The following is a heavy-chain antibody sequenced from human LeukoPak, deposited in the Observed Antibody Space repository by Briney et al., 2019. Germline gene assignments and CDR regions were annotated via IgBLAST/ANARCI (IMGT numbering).Heavy chain of an antibody. Sequence: GGSLRLSCAASGFTFTIFGLNWVRQAPGKGPEWVSYIDARSGITYYADSVQGRFTISRDNAKESVFLQMNSLRADDTAVYYCAKVGSGWYGKTDYWGQGTLVTVSS. CDR2: IDARSGIT. V-gene: IGHV3-48*01. CDR3: AKVGSGWYGKTDY. D-gene: IGHD6-19*01. J-gene: IGHJ4*02. CDR1: GFTFTIFG.